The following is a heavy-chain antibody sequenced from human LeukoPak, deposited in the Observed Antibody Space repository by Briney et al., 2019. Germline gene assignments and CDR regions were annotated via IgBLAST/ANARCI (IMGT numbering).Heavy chain of an antibody. CDR2: ISNSSSYI. Sequence: GGSLRLSCAASGFTFSSYSMNWVRQAPGKGLEWVSSISNSSSYIYYACSVKGRFPISRDNAKISLYLQMNSLRAEDTAVYYCASEVGIAVAAWGQGTLVTVSS. V-gene: IGHV3-21*01. CDR3: ASEVGIAVAA. CDR1: GFTFSSYS. D-gene: IGHD6-19*01. J-gene: IGHJ5*02.